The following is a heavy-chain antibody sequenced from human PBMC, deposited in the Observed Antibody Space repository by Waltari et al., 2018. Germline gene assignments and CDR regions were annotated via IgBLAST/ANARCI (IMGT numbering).Heavy chain of an antibody. V-gene: IGHV3-21*01. Sequence: EVQLVESGGGLAKHGGSLRRPCPPPGFTFISYSMNWVSQAPGKGLEWVSSISSSSSYIYYADSVKGRFTISRDNAKNSLYLQMNSLRAEDTAVYYCARVTALDYWGQGTLVTVSS. CDR3: ARVTALDY. CDR2: ISSSSSYI. CDR1: GFTFISYS. J-gene: IGHJ4*02.